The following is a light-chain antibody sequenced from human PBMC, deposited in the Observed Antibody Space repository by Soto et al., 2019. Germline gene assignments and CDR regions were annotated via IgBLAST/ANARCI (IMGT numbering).Light chain of an antibody. Sequence: EIVLTQSPGTLSLSPGERATLSCRASQSVSSSYLAWYQQKPGQAPRLLIYGASSRATGIPDRFSGSGSGTDFTLTISSLEPEDFAVYFCQQRSYWLTFGGGTKVDIK. CDR3: QQRSYWLT. CDR2: GAS. J-gene: IGKJ4*01. CDR1: QSVSSSY. V-gene: IGKV3D-20*02.